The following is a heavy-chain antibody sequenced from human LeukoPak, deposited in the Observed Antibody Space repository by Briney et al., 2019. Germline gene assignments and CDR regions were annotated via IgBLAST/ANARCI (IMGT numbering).Heavy chain of an antibody. J-gene: IGHJ4*02. Sequence: GGSLRLSCAASGFTVRSNYMSWVRQAPGKGLEWVSVIYNDARTNYADSVKGRFTISRDNSKNTLYLQMNSVRAEGTAVYYCARGIAVAGSEDYWGQGTLVTVSS. CDR1: GFTVRSNY. D-gene: IGHD6-19*01. V-gene: IGHV3-66*01. CDR2: IYNDART. CDR3: ARGIAVAGSEDY.